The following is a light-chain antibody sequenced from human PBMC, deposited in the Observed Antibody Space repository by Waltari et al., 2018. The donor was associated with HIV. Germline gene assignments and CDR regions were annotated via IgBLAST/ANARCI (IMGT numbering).Light chain of an antibody. V-gene: IGLV2-8*01. J-gene: IGLJ2*01. CDR2: EFS. CDR3: SSYGGSANLL. CDR1: SSDIGGYTY. Sequence: QSALTQPPSASGSPGQSVTISCTGTSSDIGGYTYVSWYQQYPGKDPKLMVYEFSKRPSGVPDRFSGSTSANTASLTVAGLQAEDEADYYCSSYGGSANLLFGGGTKRTVL.